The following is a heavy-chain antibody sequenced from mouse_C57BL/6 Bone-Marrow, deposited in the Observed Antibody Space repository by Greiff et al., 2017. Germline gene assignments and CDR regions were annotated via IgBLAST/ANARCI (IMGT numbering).Heavy chain of an antibody. CDR2: IYPGGGYT. D-gene: IGHD2-2*01. CDR1: GYTFTNYW. Sequence: QVQLQQSGAELVRPGTSVKMSCKASGYTFTNYWIGWAKQRPGHGLEWIGDIYPGGGYTNYNEKFKGKATLTADKSSSTAYMQFSSLTSEDSAIYYCARWCGYTWFAYWGQGTLVTVSA. CDR3: ARWCGYTWFAY. V-gene: IGHV1-63*01. J-gene: IGHJ3*01.